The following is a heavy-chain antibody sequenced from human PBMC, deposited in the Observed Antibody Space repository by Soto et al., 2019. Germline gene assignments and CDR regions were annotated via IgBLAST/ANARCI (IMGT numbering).Heavy chain of an antibody. Sequence: ETLSLTCSVSGYSINSDYYWGWIRQPPGKGLEWIGSVDHSGRTYYSPSLRSRLTIFIDTSKNQFSLRLTSVTAADTAMYFCAKKGYYPSGKINLFDSWGPGTLVTVYS. J-gene: IGHJ4*02. CDR2: VDHSGRT. V-gene: IGHV4-38-2*01. CDR1: GYSINSDYY. CDR3: AKKGYYPSGKINLFDS. D-gene: IGHD3-10*01.